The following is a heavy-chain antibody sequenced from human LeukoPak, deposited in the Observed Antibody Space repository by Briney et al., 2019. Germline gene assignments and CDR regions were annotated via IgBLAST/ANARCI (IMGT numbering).Heavy chain of an antibody. Sequence: GASVKVSCKASGYTFTGYYMHWVRQAPGQGLERMGWINPNSGGTNYAQKFQGRVTMTRDTSISTAYMELSRLRSDDTAVYYCARMNGIAARPDYFDYWGQGTLVTVSS. CDR1: GYTFTGYY. V-gene: IGHV1-2*02. D-gene: IGHD6-6*01. CDR3: ARMNGIAARPDYFDY. CDR2: INPNSGGT. J-gene: IGHJ4*02.